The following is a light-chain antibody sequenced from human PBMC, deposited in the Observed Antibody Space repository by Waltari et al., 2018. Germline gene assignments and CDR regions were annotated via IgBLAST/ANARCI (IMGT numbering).Light chain of an antibody. J-gene: IGKJ5*01. Sequence: DIQMTQSPSSLSASIGDKVTITCQTSQNINNYLNWYQQKPGKAPKVLIYDASNLETGVPSRFSGSGSGTDFTFTISNLQPEDIGTYFCQVYVRPGVTFGQGTRLEIK. V-gene: IGKV1-33*01. CDR2: DAS. CDR3: QVYVRPGVT. CDR1: QNINNY.